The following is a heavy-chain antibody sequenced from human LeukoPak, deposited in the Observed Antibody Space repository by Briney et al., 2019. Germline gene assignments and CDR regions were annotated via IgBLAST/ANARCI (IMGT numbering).Heavy chain of an antibody. CDR2: INHSGST. CDR3: ASFGEFKTRYFDY. Sequence: SETLSLTCAVYGGSFSGYYWSWIRQPPGKGLEWIGEINHSGSTNYNPSLKSRVTISVDASKNQFSLKLSSVTAADTAVYYCASFGEFKTRYFDYWGQGTLVTVSS. J-gene: IGHJ4*02. CDR1: GGSFSGYY. D-gene: IGHD3-10*01. V-gene: IGHV4-34*01.